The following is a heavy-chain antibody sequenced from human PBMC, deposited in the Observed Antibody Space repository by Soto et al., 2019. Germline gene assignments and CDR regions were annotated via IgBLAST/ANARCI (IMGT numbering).Heavy chain of an antibody. CDR2: ISGSGGST. CDR3: AKDARGSSGYYYFDY. Sequence: GGSLRLSCAASGFTFSSYAMSWVRQAPGKGLEWVSAISGSGGSTYYADSVKGRFTISRDNSKNTLYLQMNSMRAEDTAVYYCAKDARGSSGYYYFDYWGQGTLVTVSS. D-gene: IGHD3-22*01. J-gene: IGHJ4*02. CDR1: GFTFSSYA. V-gene: IGHV3-23*01.